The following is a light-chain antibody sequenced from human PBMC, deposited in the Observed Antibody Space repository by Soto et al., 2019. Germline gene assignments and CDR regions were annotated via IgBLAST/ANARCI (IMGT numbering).Light chain of an antibody. V-gene: IGKV3-11*01. CDR3: QQRSNWPPGLT. CDR1: QSVSSY. Sequence: EIVLTQSPATLSLSPWERATLSCRASQSVSSYLAWYQQKPGQAPRLLIYDASNRATGIPARFSGSGSGTDFTLTISSLEPEDFAVYSCQQRSNWPPGLTFGGGTKVEIK. CDR2: DAS. J-gene: IGKJ4*01.